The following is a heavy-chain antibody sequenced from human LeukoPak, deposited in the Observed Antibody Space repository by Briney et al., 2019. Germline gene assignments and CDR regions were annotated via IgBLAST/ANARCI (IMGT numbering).Heavy chain of an antibody. Sequence: GGSLRLSCAASGFTFSSYSMNWVRQAPGKRLEWFSSISSSSSYIYYADSVKGRFTISRDNAKTSLYLQMNSLRAEDTAVYYCARAAGYYNLDVWGQGTTVTVSS. V-gene: IGHV3-21*01. CDR2: ISSSSSYI. CDR1: GFTFSSYS. CDR3: ARAAGYYNLDV. J-gene: IGHJ6*02.